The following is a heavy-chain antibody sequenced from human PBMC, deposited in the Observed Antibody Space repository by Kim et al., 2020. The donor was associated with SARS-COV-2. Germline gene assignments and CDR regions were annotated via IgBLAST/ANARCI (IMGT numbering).Heavy chain of an antibody. V-gene: IGHV4-39*01. CDR3: ARQTLSIVLMVYASHFDY. D-gene: IGHD2-8*01. Sequence: SRVTLSVDTSKNQFSLKLCSVTAADTAVYYCARQTLSIVLMVYASHFDYWGQGTLVTVSS. J-gene: IGHJ4*02.